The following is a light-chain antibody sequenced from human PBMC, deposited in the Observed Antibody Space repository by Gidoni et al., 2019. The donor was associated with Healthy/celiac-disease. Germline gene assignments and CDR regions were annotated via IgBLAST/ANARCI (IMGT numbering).Light chain of an antibody. CDR1: QSLLYSSHNKNY. CDR2: CAS. J-gene: IGKJ2*01. CDR3: QQYYSTPYT. Sequence: DIVMTQSPDYLAGSLGERATINCKSSQSLLYSSHNKNYLAWYQQKPGQPPKLLIYCASTRESGVPDRFSGSGSGTDFTLTISSLQAEDVAVYYCQQYYSTPYTFXQXTKLEIK. V-gene: IGKV4-1*01.